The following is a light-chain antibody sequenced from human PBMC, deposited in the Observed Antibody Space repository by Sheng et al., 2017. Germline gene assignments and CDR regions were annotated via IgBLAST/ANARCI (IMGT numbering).Light chain of an antibody. CDR1: QGITTS. CDR2: AAS. Sequence: DIQMTQSPSSLSASVGDRVTITCRASQGITTSLAWYQQKPGKAPKLLVYAASRLESGVPARFSGGGSGTYFTLTISGLQPEDFATYYCQQYYSSFYTFGPGDQDWRSN. J-gene: IGKJ2*01. V-gene: IGKV1-NL1*01. CDR3: QQYYSSFYT.